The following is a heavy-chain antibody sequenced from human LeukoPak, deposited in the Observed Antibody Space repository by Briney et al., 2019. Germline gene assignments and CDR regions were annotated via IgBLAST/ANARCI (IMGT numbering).Heavy chain of an antibody. V-gene: IGHV4-34*01. D-gene: IGHD6-6*01. J-gene: IGHJ6*03. CDR3: ARSIAARRYYYYYMDV. Sequence: PSETLSLTCAVYGGSFSGYYWSWIRQPPGKGLEWTGEINHSGSTNYNPSLKSRVTISVDTSKNQFSLKLSSVTAADTAVYYCARSIAARRYYYYYMDVWGKGTTVTVSS. CDR2: INHSGST. CDR1: GGSFSGYY.